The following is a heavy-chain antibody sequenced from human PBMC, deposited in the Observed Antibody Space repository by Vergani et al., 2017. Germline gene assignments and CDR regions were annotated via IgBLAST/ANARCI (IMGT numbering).Heavy chain of an antibody. CDR2: IYYSGST. J-gene: IGHJ3*02. D-gene: IGHD6-19*01. CDR1: GYSISSGYY. CDR3: AKVGRSEVAGTFGAFDI. V-gene: IGHV4-38-2*02. Sequence: QVQLQESGPGLVKPSETLSLTCTVSGYSISSGYYWGWIRQPPGKGLEWIGSIYYSGSTYYNPSLKSRVTISVDTSNNHFSLRLNSLTAADTAVYYCAKVGRSEVAGTFGAFDIWGQGTMVTVSS.